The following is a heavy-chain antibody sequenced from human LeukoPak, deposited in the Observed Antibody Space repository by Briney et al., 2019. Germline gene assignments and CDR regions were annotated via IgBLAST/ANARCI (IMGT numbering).Heavy chain of an antibody. CDR3: ARGAGRYYYDLDV. D-gene: IGHD1-26*01. CDR1: GFTFSNYG. V-gene: IGHV3-33*01. Sequence: GGSLRLSCAASGFTFSNYGMHWVRQAPGKGLEWVAVIWSGGNNKYYADSVKGRFTISRDNSKNTLYLQMDSLRAEDTAVYYSARGAGRYYYDLDVWGQGTTVTGSS. CDR2: IWSGGNNK. J-gene: IGHJ6*02.